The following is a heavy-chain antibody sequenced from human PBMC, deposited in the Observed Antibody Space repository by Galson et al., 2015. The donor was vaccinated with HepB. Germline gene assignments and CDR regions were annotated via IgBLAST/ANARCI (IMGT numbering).Heavy chain of an antibody. D-gene: IGHD6-19*01. CDR3: AECPYTSGSHWLDP. V-gene: IGHV3-23*01. CDR2: VSGSDGST. Sequence: SLRLSCAASGFTFRSYAMTWVRQGPGKGLEWVSTVSGSDGSTYYADSVKGRFTISRDNSKNTLFLQMNSLSAEDTAVYYCAECPYTSGSHWLDPWGQGTLVTVSP. CDR1: GFTFRSYA. J-gene: IGHJ5*02.